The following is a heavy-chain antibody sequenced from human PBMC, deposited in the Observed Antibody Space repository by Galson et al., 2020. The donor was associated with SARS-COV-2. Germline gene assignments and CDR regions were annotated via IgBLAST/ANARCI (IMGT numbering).Heavy chain of an antibody. CDR2: IKGKTDGGAT. CDR1: GFPFSNVW. CDR3: ITEDRWEMERGTITPGFAY. J-gene: IGHJ4*02. V-gene: IGHV3-15*01. D-gene: IGHD1-26*01. Sequence: AGGSLRLPCAASGFPFSNVWMSWGRQAPGKGLEWIGRIKGKTDGGATDYAAPARGRCPSSRDDVKRVVYLQMSGLKVEDTGVYYCITEDRWEMERGTITPGFAYWGQGTRVTVSS.